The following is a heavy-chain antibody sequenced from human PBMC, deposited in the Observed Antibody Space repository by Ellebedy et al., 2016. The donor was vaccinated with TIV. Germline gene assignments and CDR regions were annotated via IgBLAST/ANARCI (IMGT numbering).Heavy chain of an antibody. J-gene: IGHJ4*02. Sequence: SETLSLTXTVSGGSISSGGYYWSWIRQPPGKGLEWIGEINHSGSTNYNPSLKSRVTISVDTSKNQFSLKLSSVTAADTAVYYCARVPVRYCSSTSCYDYWGQGTLVTVSS. CDR3: ARVPVRYCSSTSCYDY. CDR2: INHSGST. D-gene: IGHD2-2*01. CDR1: GGSISSGGYY. V-gene: IGHV4-39*07.